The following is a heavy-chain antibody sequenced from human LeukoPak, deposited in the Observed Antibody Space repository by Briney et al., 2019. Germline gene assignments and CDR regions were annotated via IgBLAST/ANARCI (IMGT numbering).Heavy chain of an antibody. CDR3: VREWANQRQRRDD. J-gene: IGHJ4*02. D-gene: IGHD1-14*01. V-gene: IGHV3-53*01. CDR2: IYAGATT. CDR1: GFSVSSNF. Sequence: GGSLRLSCAASGFSVSSNFMSWVRQAPGRGLEWVSVIYAGATTHYIDSVKGRFTTSRDNSNNTVFLQMNSLRGDDTAVYYCVREWANQRQRRDDWGQGTLVTVSS.